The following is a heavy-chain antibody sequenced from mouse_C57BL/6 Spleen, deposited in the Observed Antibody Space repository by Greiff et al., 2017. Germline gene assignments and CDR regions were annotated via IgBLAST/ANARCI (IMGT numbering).Heavy chain of an antibody. D-gene: IGHD1-1*01. CDR3: ARQSTTVVAPYAMGG. Sequence: EVQVVESGGGLVQPGGSLKLSCAASGFTFSDYYMYWVRQTPEKRLEWVAYISNGGGSTYYPDTVKGRFTISRDNAKNTLYLQMSRLKSEDTAMYYCARQSTTVVAPYAMGGWGQGTSVTVSS. CDR1: GFTFSDYY. V-gene: IGHV5-12*01. CDR2: ISNGGGST. J-gene: IGHJ4*01.